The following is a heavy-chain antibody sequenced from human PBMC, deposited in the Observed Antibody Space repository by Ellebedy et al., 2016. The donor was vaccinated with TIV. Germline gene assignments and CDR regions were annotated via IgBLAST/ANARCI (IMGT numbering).Heavy chain of an antibody. CDR3: ARDPAYSALDI. V-gene: IGHV3-7*01. Sequence: PGGSLRLSCAASGFSFSSYWMTWVRQVPAKGLEWLAKINSDGTYTDYADSVKGRFTISRDNAKNSLFLQMNSLRAEDTAVYYCARDPAYSALDIWGRGTMVTVSS. CDR2: INSDGTYT. J-gene: IGHJ3*02. CDR1: GFSFSSYW. D-gene: IGHD2-15*01.